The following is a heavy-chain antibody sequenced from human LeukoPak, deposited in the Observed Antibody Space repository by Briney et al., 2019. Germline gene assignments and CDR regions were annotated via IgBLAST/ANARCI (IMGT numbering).Heavy chain of an antibody. J-gene: IGHJ6*03. D-gene: IGHD6-13*01. CDR1: GYTFSSYA. CDR2: IIPIFGTA. CDR3: AREVKMAAAGKALMGYYYYYMDV. Sequence: ASVKVSCKASGYTFSSYAISWVRQAPGQGLEWMGGIIPIFGTANYAQRFQGRVTITADKSTSTAYMELSSLRSDDTAVYYCAREVKMAAAGKALMGYYYYYMDVWGKGTTVTISS. V-gene: IGHV1-69*06.